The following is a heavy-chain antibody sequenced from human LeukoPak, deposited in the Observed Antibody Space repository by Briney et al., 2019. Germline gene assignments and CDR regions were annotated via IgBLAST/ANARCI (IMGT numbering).Heavy chain of an antibody. D-gene: IGHD3-10*02. CDR1: GYTFTSYD. J-gene: IGHJ4*02. CDR3: ALFGELTYGFDY. V-gene: IGHV1-8*01. CDR2: MNPNSGNK. Sequence: SVKVSCKASGYTFTSYDINWVRQATGQGLEWMGWMNPNSGNKGYAQKFQGRVTMTRNTSISTAYMELSSLRSEDTAVYYCALFGELTYGFDYWGQGTLVTVSS.